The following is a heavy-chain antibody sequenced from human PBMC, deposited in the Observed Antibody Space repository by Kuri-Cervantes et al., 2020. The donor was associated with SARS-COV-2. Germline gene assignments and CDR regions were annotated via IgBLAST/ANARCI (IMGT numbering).Heavy chain of an antibody. CDR3: AKGGPLTMYNWEPFRLAGVDY. CDR1: GFTFSSYS. Sequence: GGSLTLSCPVSGFTFSSYSMNWGRQAPGKGLEWVSSISSSSSTISYADSVEGRDTISGDNAKNSLYLKMNSLRAADTVLYYCAKGGPLTMYNWEPFRLAGVDYWGQGTLVTVSS. J-gene: IGHJ4*02. V-gene: IGHV3-48*04. D-gene: IGHD1-20*01. CDR2: ISSSSSTI.